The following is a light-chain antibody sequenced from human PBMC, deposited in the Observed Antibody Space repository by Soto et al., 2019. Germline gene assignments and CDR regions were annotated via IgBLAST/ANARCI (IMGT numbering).Light chain of an antibody. V-gene: IGKV3-15*01. CDR1: RSVSSN. CDR3: QQYNNCCPYT. J-gene: IGKJ2*01. CDR2: GAS. Sequence: EIVMTQSPATLSVSPGERATLSCRASRSVSSNLAWYQQKPGQAPRLLMYGASTRATGIPARFSGSGSGTEFTLTISSLQSEDFAVYYCQQYNNCCPYTFGQGTKLEIK.